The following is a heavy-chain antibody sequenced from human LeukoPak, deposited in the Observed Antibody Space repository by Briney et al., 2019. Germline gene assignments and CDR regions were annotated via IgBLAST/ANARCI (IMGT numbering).Heavy chain of an antibody. D-gene: IGHD4-17*01. J-gene: IGHJ5*02. CDR3: ARVMSVAGDYLLGARWFDP. CDR1: GGSINSSDYL. Sequence: SETLSLTCTVSGGSINSSDYLWGWIRQPPGGGLEWIGSVYYSGTTYCNPSLKSRVTISVDTSKNQFSLKLSSVTAADTAVYYCARVMSVAGDYLLGARWFDPWGQGTLVTVSS. CDR2: VYYSGTT. V-gene: IGHV4-39*07.